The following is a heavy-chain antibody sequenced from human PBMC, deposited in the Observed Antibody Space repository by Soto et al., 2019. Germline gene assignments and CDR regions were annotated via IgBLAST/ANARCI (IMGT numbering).Heavy chain of an antibody. Sequence: GESLKISCKGSGYSFTSYWIGWVRQMPGKGLEWMGIIYPGDSDTRYSPSFQRQVTISADNSISTAYLQWSSLKASDPAMYYCARRAILTGYSYGMDVWGQGTTVTVSS. V-gene: IGHV5-51*01. CDR2: IYPGDSDT. CDR3: ARRAILTGYSYGMDV. J-gene: IGHJ6*02. CDR1: GYSFTSYW. D-gene: IGHD3-9*01.